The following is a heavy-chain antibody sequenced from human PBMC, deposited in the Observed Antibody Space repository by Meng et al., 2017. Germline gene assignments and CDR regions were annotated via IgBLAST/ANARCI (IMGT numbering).Heavy chain of an antibody. CDR2: ISHSGST. J-gene: IGHJ5*02. CDR1: GASTGDYY. D-gene: IGHD5-18*01. V-gene: IGHV4-34*01. CDR3: ARDRGYSSGQGGNNWFDP. Sequence: QLQLGGEGLWQPSETLASTCAVYGASTGDYYWRWIRPPPGKVVERIREISHSGSTNYNPYLKSRVTISRDTSMNPFSLELSSVTAEDTAVYYCARDRGYSSGQGGNNWFDPWGQGTLVTVSS.